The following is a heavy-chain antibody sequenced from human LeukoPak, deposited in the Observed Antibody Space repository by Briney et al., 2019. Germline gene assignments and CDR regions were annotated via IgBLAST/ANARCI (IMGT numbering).Heavy chain of an antibody. D-gene: IGHD2-2*01. J-gene: IGHJ5*02. V-gene: IGHV4-4*02. CDR2: IYHSGST. CDR3: ARRRIVVVRAAGCWFDP. Sequence: SETLSLTCAVSGGSISSSNWWSWVRQPPGKGLEWIGEIYHSGSTNYNPSLKSRVTISVDKSKNQFPLKLSSVTAADTAVYYCARRRIVVVRAAGCWFDPCGQGTLVTVSS. CDR1: GGSISSSNW.